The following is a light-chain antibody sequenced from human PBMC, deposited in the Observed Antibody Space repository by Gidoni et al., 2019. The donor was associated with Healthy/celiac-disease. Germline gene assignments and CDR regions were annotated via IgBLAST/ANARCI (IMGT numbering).Light chain of an antibody. J-gene: IGKJ1*01. V-gene: IGKV4-1*01. CDR2: WAT. CDR3: QQYYSTPPT. Sequence: DIVLTQSPVSLSLSLGERATINCKSSQSVLYSSNNKNYLPWYQHKPGQPPKLLIYWATTRESGVPDRFSGSGSGTDLTLTSSSPQAEDVAVYYWQQYYSTPPTFGQGTKVEIK. CDR1: QSVLYSSNNKNY.